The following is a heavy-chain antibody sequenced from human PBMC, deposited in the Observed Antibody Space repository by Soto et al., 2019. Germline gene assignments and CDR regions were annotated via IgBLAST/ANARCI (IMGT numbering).Heavy chain of an antibody. Sequence: QVQLVQSGAEVKKPGASVKVSCKASGYTFTSYAMHWVRQAPGQRLEWMGWINADNGNTKYSQKFQGRVTITRDTSATTAYMELSSLRSEDTAVYYCARGYSGYYGMDVWGQGTTVTVSS. V-gene: IGHV1-3*01. CDR3: ARGYSGYYGMDV. CDR2: INADNGNT. D-gene: IGHD1-26*01. J-gene: IGHJ6*02. CDR1: GYTFTSYA.